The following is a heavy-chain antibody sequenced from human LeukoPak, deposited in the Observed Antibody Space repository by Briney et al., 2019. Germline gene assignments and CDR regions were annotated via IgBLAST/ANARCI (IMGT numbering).Heavy chain of an antibody. J-gene: IGHJ4*02. Sequence: GGSLRLSCTASGFTFGDYAMSWFRQAPGKGLEWVGFIRSKAYGGTTEYAASVKGRFTISRDDSKSIAYLQMNSLKTEDTAVYYCTRDEGSSSGDRPWYWGQGTLVTVSS. CDR3: TRDEGSSSGDRPWY. V-gene: IGHV3-49*03. D-gene: IGHD6-6*01. CDR1: GFTFGDYA. CDR2: IRSKAYGGTT.